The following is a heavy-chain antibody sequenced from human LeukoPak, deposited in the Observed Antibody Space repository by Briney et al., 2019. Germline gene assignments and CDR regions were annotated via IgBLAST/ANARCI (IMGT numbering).Heavy chain of an antibody. CDR2: TSSDLNVK. CDR3: AREGYYGSGSPPSLYFDY. D-gene: IGHD3-10*01. Sequence: GGSLRLSCAASGFTFRNYVIHWVRQAPGKGLEWVAVTSSDLNVKLYADSVKGRFTISRDNSRSILYLQMNSLRPEDTAIYYCAREGYYGSGSPPSLYFDYWGQGTLVTVSS. J-gene: IGHJ4*02. CDR1: GFTFRNYV. V-gene: IGHV3-30-3*01.